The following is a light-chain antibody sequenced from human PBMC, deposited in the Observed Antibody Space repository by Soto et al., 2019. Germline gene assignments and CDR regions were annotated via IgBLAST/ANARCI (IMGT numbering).Light chain of an antibody. Sequence: EIVLTQSPATLSWSPGERATLSCRASQSVSSYLAWYQQKPGQAPRLLISDASNRATGIPARFSGSGSGTDFTLTISSLEAEDFAVYYCQQRSNWPWTFGQGTKVEIK. CDR3: QQRSNWPWT. J-gene: IGKJ1*01. CDR2: DAS. CDR1: QSVSSY. V-gene: IGKV3-11*01.